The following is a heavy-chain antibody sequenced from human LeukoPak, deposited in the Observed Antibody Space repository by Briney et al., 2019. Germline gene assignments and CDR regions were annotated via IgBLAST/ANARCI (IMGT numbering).Heavy chain of an antibody. J-gene: IGHJ4*02. D-gene: IGHD1-26*01. V-gene: IGHV4-39*07. CDR3: ASLLVGAMKRRGLDY. CDR1: GGSISSSSYY. Sequence: SETLSLTCTVSGGSISSSSYYWGWIRQPPGKGLEWIGSIYYSGSTYYNPSLKSRVTISVDTSKNQFSLKLSSVTAADTAVYYCASLLVGAMKRRGLDYWGQGTLVTVSS. CDR2: IYYSGST.